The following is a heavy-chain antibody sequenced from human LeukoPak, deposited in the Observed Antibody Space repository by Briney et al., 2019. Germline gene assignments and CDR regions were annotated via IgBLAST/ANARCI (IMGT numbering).Heavy chain of an antibody. Sequence: KPSETLSLTCAVYGGSFSGYYWSWIRQPPGKGLEWIGEISHGGSTNYNPSLKSRVTMSVDTSKNQFSLKLSSVTAADTAVYYCARETIVVVPAATSWFDPWGQGTLVTVSS. J-gene: IGHJ5*02. D-gene: IGHD2-2*01. V-gene: IGHV4-34*01. CDR1: GGSFSGYY. CDR2: ISHGGST. CDR3: ARETIVVVPAATSWFDP.